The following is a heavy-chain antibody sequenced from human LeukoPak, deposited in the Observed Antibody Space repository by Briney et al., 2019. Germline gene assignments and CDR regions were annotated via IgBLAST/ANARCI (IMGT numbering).Heavy chain of an antibody. CDR3: ASPGYSYGFPY. Sequence: SETLSLTCAVYGGSFSGYYWSWIRQPPGKGLEWIGKINHSGSTNYNPSLKSRVTISVDTSKNQFSLKLSSVTAADTAVYYCASPGYSYGFPYWGQGTLVTVSS. J-gene: IGHJ4*02. CDR1: GGSFSGYY. V-gene: IGHV4-34*01. CDR2: INHSGST. D-gene: IGHD5-18*01.